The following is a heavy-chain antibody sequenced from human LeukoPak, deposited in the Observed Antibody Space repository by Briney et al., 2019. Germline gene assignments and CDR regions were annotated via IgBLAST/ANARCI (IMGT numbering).Heavy chain of an antibody. CDR1: GFTFSTYS. CDR3: ARAPACGGDCELDS. Sequence: GGSLRLSCAASGFTFSTYSMNWVRQAPGKGLEWVSSISSGSSYIYYADSVKGRFTISRDNAKNSLYLQMNSLRAEDTAVYYCARAPACGGDCELDSWGQGTLVTVSS. D-gene: IGHD2-21*02. J-gene: IGHJ4*02. CDR2: ISSGSSYI. V-gene: IGHV3-21*01.